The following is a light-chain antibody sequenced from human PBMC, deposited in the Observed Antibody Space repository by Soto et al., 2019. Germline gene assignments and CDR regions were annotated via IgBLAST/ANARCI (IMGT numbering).Light chain of an antibody. CDR3: QQYGSSPLT. J-gene: IGKJ4*01. V-gene: IGKV3-20*01. CDR1: QSVSSSY. CDR2: GAS. Sequence: EIVLTQSPGTLSLSPGERATLSCRASQSVSSSYLAWYQQKPGQAPRLLIDGASSRATGIPDRFSGSGSGTDFTLTISRLEPEDFAVYYCQQYGSSPLTFGGGTKVDI.